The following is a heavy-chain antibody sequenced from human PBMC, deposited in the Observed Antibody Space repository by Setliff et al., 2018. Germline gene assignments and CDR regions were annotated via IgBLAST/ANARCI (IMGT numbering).Heavy chain of an antibody. J-gene: IGHJ6*03. V-gene: IGHV3-11*05. CDR1: GFTFSDYY. D-gene: IGHD3-10*01. CDR2: ISSSSSYT. CDR3: ARDSVTMVRGVIRSYYYYYMDV. Sequence: GGSLRLSCAASGFTFSDYYMSWIRQAPGKGLEWVSYISSSSSYTNYADSVKGRFTISRDNAKNSRYLQMNSLRAEDTGVYYCARDSVTMVRGVIRSYYYYYMDVWGKGTTVTVSS.